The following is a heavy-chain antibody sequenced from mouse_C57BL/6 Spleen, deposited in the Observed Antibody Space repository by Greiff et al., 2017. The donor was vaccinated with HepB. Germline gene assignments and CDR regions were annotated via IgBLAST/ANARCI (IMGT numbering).Heavy chain of an antibody. D-gene: IGHD3-2*02. CDR2: ISSGSSTI. V-gene: IGHV5-17*01. CDR3: ARKTAQALYYYAMDY. CDR1: GFTFSDYG. Sequence: EVKVEESGGGLVKPGGSLKLSCAASGFTFSDYGMHWVRQAPEKGLEWVAYISSGSSTIYYADTVKGRFTISRDNAKNTLFLQMTSLRSEDTAMYYCARKTAQALYYYAMDYWGQGTSVTVSS. J-gene: IGHJ4*01.